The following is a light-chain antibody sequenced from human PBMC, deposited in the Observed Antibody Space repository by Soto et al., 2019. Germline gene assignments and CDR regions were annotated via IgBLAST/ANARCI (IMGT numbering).Light chain of an antibody. CDR1: QSLLYSGGNTY. J-gene: IGKJ1*01. CDR3: MHGTHWPVT. Sequence: DVVMTQSPLSLPVTLGQPASISCRSSQSLLYSGGNTYLNWFQQRPGQSPRRLIYKVSNRDSGVPDRFSGSGSGTDFTLKISRVEAEDVGVYYCMHGTHWPVTFGQGTKVEIK. V-gene: IGKV2-30*01. CDR2: KVS.